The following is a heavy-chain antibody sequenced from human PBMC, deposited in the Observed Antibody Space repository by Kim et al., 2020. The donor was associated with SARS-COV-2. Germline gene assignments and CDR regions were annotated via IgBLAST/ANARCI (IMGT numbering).Heavy chain of an antibody. V-gene: IGHV5-51*01. Sequence: SPSFQGQVTISADKSISTAYLQWSSLKASDTAMYYCARSAYSSSWYWLDPWGQGTLVTVSS. D-gene: IGHD6-13*01. J-gene: IGHJ5*02. CDR3: ARSAYSSSWYWLDP.